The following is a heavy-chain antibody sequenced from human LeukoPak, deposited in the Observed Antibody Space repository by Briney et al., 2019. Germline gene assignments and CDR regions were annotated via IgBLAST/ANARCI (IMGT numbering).Heavy chain of an antibody. Sequence: ASVKVSCKVSGYTLTELSMHWVRQAPGKGLEWMGGFDPEDGETIYAQKFQGRVTMTEDTSTDTAYMELSSLRSEDTAVYYCATEGITMVREPHWFDPWGGGTLVTVYS. CDR1: GYTLTELS. J-gene: IGHJ5*02. CDR3: ATEGITMVREPHWFDP. V-gene: IGHV1-24*01. D-gene: IGHD3-10*01. CDR2: FDPEDGET.